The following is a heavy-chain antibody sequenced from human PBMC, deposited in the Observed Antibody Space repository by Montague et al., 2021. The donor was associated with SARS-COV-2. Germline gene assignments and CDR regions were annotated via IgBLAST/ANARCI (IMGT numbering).Heavy chain of an antibody. CDR1: GGSISSGSYY. J-gene: IGHJ3*02. CDR3: ARVRGITMIVVVIAGAFDX. D-gene: IGHD3-22*01. CDR2: IYTSGST. V-gene: IGHV4-61*02. Sequence: TLSLTCTVSGGSISSGSYYWSWIRQPAGKGLEWIGRIYTSGSTNYNPSLKSRVTISVDTSKNQFSLKLSSVTAADTAVYYCARVRGITMIVVVIAGAFDXWGQGTMVTVSS.